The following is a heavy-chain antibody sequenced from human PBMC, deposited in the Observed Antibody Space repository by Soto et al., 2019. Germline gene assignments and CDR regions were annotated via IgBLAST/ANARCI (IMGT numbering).Heavy chain of an antibody. CDR2: ISSSSSTI. D-gene: IGHD1-7*01. Sequence: GGSLRLSCAASGFTLSSYSMNWVRQAPGKGLEWVSYISSSSSTIYYADSVKGRFTISRDNAKNSLYLQMNSLRDEDTAVYYCASLTDYNWNFGYYYYGMDVWGQGTTVTVSS. V-gene: IGHV3-48*02. J-gene: IGHJ6*02. CDR3: ASLTDYNWNFGYYYYGMDV. CDR1: GFTLSSYS.